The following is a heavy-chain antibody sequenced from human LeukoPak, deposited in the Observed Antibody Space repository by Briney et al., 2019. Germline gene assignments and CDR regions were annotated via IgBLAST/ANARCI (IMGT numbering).Heavy chain of an antibody. D-gene: IGHD5-12*01. Sequence: GGSLRLSCAASGFTFSGYSMNWLRQAPGKGLEWVSHITGSSDTIYYADSVKGRFTISRDNADNSLYLQMNNLRDEDTAVYYCARDPHSGYVDWGQGTLVTVSS. CDR1: GFTFSGYS. J-gene: IGHJ4*02. CDR3: ARDPHSGYVD. CDR2: ITGSSDTI. V-gene: IGHV3-48*02.